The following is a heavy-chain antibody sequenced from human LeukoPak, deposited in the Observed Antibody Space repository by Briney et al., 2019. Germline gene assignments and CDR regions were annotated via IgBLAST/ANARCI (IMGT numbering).Heavy chain of an antibody. J-gene: IGHJ4*02. CDR2: IYHSGST. Sequence: SQTLSLTCAVSGGFISSGGYSWSWIRQPPGKGLEWIGYIYHSGSTYYNPSLKSRVTISVDRSKNQFSLKLSSVTAADTAVYYCARMYYYDSSGYYYDYWGQGTLVTVSS. CDR1: GGFISSGGYS. D-gene: IGHD3-22*01. V-gene: IGHV4-30-2*01. CDR3: ARMYYYDSSGYYYDY.